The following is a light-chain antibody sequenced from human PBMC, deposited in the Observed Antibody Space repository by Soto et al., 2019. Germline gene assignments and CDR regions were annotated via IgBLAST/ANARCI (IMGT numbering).Light chain of an antibody. V-gene: IGLV2-14*01. J-gene: IGLJ1*01. Sequence: QSVLTQPASVSGSPGQSSTITCTGTSSDVGGYNYVSWYQQHPGKAPILMIYDVSNRPSGVSNRFSGSKSGNTASLTISGLQAEDEADYYCSSYTSSSTYVFGTGTKVTVL. CDR3: SSYTSSSTYV. CDR1: SSDVGGYNY. CDR2: DVS.